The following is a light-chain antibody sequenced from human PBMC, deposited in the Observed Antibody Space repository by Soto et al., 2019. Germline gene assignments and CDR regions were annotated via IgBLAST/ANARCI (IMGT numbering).Light chain of an antibody. Sequence: DIQMTQSPSSVSAAAGDRVTITCRASPAIDSWLAWYQQRPGKAPKLLIYAASTLESGVPSRFSASGSGTHFTLTISSLQPEDVATYYCQQAHSLPYTFGQGTKLEIK. CDR3: QQAHSLPYT. CDR1: PAIDSW. J-gene: IGKJ2*01. V-gene: IGKV1-12*02. CDR2: AAS.